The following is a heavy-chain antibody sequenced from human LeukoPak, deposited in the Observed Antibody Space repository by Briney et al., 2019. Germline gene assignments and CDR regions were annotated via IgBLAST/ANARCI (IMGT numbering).Heavy chain of an antibody. CDR1: GGSISSSNW. CDR2: IYHRGST. CDR3: ARILEGYYAHFDY. Sequence: SETLSLTCAVSGGSISSSNWWRWVRQPPGKGLEWIGEIYHRGSTNYNPSLKSRVTISVDKSKNQFSLKLSSVTAEDTAVYYCARILEGYYAHFDYWGQGTLVTVSS. D-gene: IGHD3-22*01. V-gene: IGHV4-4*02. J-gene: IGHJ4*02.